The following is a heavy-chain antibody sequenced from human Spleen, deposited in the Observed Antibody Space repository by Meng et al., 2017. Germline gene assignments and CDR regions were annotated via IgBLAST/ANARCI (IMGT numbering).Heavy chain of an antibody. CDR3: ARGRRLGSSGWYVVPYDY. D-gene: IGHD6-19*01. J-gene: IGHJ4*02. CDR1: GGSFSGYY. V-gene: IGHV4-34*01. Sequence: LQQVGAGLLKPSGTLSLTCAVYGGSFSGYYWSWIRQPPGKGLEWIGEINHSGSTNYNPSLKSRVTISVDTSKNQFSLKLSSVTAADTAVYYCARGRRLGSSGWYVVPYDYWGQGTLVTVSS. CDR2: INHSGST.